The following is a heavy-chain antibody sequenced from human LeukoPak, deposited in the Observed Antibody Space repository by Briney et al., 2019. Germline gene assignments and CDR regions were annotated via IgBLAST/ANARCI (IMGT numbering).Heavy chain of an antibody. Sequence: ASVKVSCKASGYTFTSYGISWVRQAPGQGLEWMGWISAYNGNTNYAQKLQGRVTMTTDTSTSTAYMELRSLRSDGTAVYYCARVTITIFGVVMLVDYWGQGTLVTVSS. V-gene: IGHV1-18*01. J-gene: IGHJ4*02. CDR3: ARVTITIFGVVMLVDY. CDR2: ISAYNGNT. CDR1: GYTFTSYG. D-gene: IGHD3-3*01.